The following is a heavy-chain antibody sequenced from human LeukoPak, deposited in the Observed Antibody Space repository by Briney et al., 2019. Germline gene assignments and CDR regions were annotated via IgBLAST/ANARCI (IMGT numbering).Heavy chain of an antibody. CDR3: ARDFREAMIVVVTPDAFDI. CDR2: ISAYNGNT. Sequence: ASVTVSCKASGGTFSSYAISWVRQAPGQGLEWMGWISAYNGNTNYAQKLQGRVTMTTDTSTSTAYMELRSLRSDDTAVYYCARDFREAMIVVVTPDAFDIWGQGTMVTVSS. J-gene: IGHJ3*02. CDR1: GGTFSSYA. D-gene: IGHD3-22*01. V-gene: IGHV1-18*01.